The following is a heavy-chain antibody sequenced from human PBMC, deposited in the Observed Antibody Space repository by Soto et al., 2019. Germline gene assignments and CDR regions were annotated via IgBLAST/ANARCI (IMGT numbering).Heavy chain of an antibody. CDR1: GFTFSSYS. J-gene: IGHJ5*02. V-gene: IGHV3-21*01. CDR3: ARGPTRNNWFDP. Sequence: EVQLVESGGGLVKPGGSLRLSCAASGFTFSSYSMNWVRQAPGKGLEWVSSISSSSSYIYYADSVKGRFTISRDNAKNSLYLQMNSLRAEDTAVYYCARGPTRNNWFDPWGQGTLVTVSS. D-gene: IGHD5-12*01. CDR2: ISSSSSYI.